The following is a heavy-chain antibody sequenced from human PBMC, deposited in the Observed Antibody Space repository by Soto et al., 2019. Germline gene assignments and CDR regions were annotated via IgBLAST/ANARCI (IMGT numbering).Heavy chain of an antibody. CDR3: ARHETRLTGDGFDI. J-gene: IGHJ3*02. CDR1: GFTFSSYS. Sequence: EVQLLESGGGLVNPGGSLRLSCATSGFTFSSYSMDWVRQAPGKGLEWVSSINPTSRYVFYADSVRGRFTISRDYAENSLHLQMNGLRGEDTAVYYCARHETRLTGDGFDIWGRGTVVTVSS. D-gene: IGHD3-9*01. V-gene: IGHV3-21*01. CDR2: INPTSRYV.